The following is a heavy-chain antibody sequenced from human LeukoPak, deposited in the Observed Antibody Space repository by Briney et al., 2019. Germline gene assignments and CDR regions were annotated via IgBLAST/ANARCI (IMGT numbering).Heavy chain of an antibody. CDR1: GGSISSSNYY. V-gene: IGHV4-39*01. J-gene: IGHJ4*02. CDR3: ASRPTYYYGSGSYPRRFYDY. Sequence: SETLSLTCTVSGGSISSSNYYWGWIRQPQGKGLEWIGSIYYSGSTYYNPSLKSRVTISVDTSKNQFSLKLSSVTAADTAFYYCASRPTYYYGSGSYPRRFYDYWGQGTLVTVSS. CDR2: IYYSGST. D-gene: IGHD3-10*01.